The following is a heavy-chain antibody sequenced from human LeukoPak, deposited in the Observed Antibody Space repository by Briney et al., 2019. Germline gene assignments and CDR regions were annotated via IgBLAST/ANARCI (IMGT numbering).Heavy chain of an antibody. D-gene: IGHD3-16*01. V-gene: IGHV4-59*01. J-gene: IGHJ5*02. CDR1: GGSFSGYY. Sequence: SETLSLTCAVYGGSFSGYYWSWIRQPPGKGLEWIGYVYYSGSTNYNPSLKSRVTISVDTSKNQLSLKLSSVTAADTAVYYCAQGGVRFDPWGQGTLVTVSS. CDR2: VYYSGST. CDR3: AQGGVRFDP.